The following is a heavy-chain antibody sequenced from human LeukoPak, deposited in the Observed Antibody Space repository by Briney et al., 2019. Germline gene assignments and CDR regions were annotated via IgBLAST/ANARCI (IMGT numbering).Heavy chain of an antibody. CDR1: GGSISSGSYY. CDR2: IYTSGST. V-gene: IGHV4-61*02. CDR3: ARGGSGSWGL. J-gene: IGHJ4*02. D-gene: IGHD6-25*01. Sequence: SETLSLTCTVSGGSISSGSYYWSWIRQPAGKGLEWIGRIYTSGSTNYNPSLKSRVTISVDTSKNQFSLKVSSVTGADTAVYYCARGGSGSWGLWGQGTLVTVSS.